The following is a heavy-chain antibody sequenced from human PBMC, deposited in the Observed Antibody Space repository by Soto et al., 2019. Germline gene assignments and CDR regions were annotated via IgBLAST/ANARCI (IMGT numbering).Heavy chain of an antibody. J-gene: IGHJ4*02. CDR1: GFSASDNY. Sequence: EVQLVETGGGLIQPGGSLRLACTASGFSASDNYMSWVRQAPAKGVEWVSILHSGGRTYYADSVRGRFTVARVNSQNTLYLQMNGLRADDTAVYYCARGASDYGDRVDYWGQGTLVTVSA. D-gene: IGHD4-17*01. CDR2: LHSGGRT. V-gene: IGHV3-53*02. CDR3: ARGASDYGDRVDY.